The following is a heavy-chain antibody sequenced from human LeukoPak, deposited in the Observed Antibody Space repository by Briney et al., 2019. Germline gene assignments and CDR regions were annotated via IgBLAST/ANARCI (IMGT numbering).Heavy chain of an antibody. CDR3: ARTLLIAAAGFWFDP. J-gene: IGHJ5*02. V-gene: IGHV1-18*01. D-gene: IGHD6-13*01. CDR2: ISAYNGNT. Sequence: GASVKVSCKASGYTFTSYGISWVRQAPGQGLEWMGWISAYNGNTNYAQKLQGRVTMTTDTSTSTAYMELRSLRSDDTAVYYRARTLLIAAAGFWFDPWGQGTLVTVSS. CDR1: GYTFTSYG.